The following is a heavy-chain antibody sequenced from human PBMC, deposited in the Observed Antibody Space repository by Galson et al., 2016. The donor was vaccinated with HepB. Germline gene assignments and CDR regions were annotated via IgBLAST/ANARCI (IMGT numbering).Heavy chain of an antibody. D-gene: IGHD3-10*01. J-gene: IGHJ4*02. CDR3: VHTCTTYYFDSGTYYTNH. Sequence: PALVKPTQTLTLTCTFSGFSLSTSGVDVGWVRQPPGKALEWLALIYWDDDKRYSPSLKSRLTITKDTSKNQVVLTMTNMDPVDTATYYCVHTCTTYYFDSGTYYTNHWGQGTLVTVSS. CDR2: IYWDDDK. CDR1: GFSLSTSGVD. V-gene: IGHV2-5*02.